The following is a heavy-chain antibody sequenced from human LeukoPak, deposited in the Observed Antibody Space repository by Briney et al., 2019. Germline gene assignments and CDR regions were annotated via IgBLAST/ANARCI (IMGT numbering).Heavy chain of an antibody. CDR2: ISSSSSYI. J-gene: IGHJ6*02. CDR3: ARDGLGSGWYGGSPRDYYYYGMDV. Sequence: GGSLRLSCAASGFTFSTYSMNWVRQAPGKGLEWVSSISSSSSYIYYADSVKGRFTISRDNAKNSLYLQMNSLRAEDTAVYYCARDGLGSGWYGGSPRDYYYYGMDVWGQGTTVTVSS. D-gene: IGHD6-19*01. CDR1: GFTFSTYS. V-gene: IGHV3-21*01.